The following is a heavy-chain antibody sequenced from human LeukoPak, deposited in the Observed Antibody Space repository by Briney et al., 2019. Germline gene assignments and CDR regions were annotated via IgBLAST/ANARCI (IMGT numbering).Heavy chain of an antibody. Sequence: GGSLRLSCAASGFTFDDYTMHWVRQAPGKGLEWVSLISWDGGSTYYADSVKGRFTISRDNSKNSLYLLMNSLRTEDTALYYCARTPKKVVPAAIVGYFDYWGQGTLVTVSS. J-gene: IGHJ4*02. CDR3: ARTPKKVVPAAIVGYFDY. CDR2: ISWDGGST. V-gene: IGHV3-43*01. CDR1: GFTFDDYT. D-gene: IGHD2-2*02.